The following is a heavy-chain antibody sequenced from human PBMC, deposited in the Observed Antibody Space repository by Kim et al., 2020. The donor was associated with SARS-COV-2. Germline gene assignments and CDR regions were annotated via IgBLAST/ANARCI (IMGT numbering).Heavy chain of an antibody. CDR3: AREGSTRYYYYGMDV. V-gene: IGHV3-53*01. CDR2: IYSGGST. D-gene: IGHD2-2*01. Sequence: GGSLRLSCAASGFTVSSNYMSWVRQAPGKGLEWVSVIYSGGSTYYADSVKGRFTISRDNSKNTLYLQMNSLRAEDTAVYYCAREGSTRYYYYGMDVWGQGTTVTVSS. J-gene: IGHJ6*02. CDR1: GFTVSSNY.